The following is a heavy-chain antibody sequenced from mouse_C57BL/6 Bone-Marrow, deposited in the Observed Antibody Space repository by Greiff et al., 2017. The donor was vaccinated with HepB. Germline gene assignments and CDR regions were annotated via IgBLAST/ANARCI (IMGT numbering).Heavy chain of an antibody. CDR2: INPNNGGT. J-gene: IGHJ2*01. V-gene: IGHV1-26*01. CDR1: GYTFTDYY. Sequence: VQLQQSGPELVKPGASVKISCKASGYTFTDYYMNWVKQSHGKSLEWIGDINPNNGGTSYNQKFKGKATLTVDKSSSTAYMELRSLTSEDSAVYYCAREGGFITTVVAPFDYWGQGTTLTVSS. D-gene: IGHD1-1*01. CDR3: AREGGFITTVVAPFDY.